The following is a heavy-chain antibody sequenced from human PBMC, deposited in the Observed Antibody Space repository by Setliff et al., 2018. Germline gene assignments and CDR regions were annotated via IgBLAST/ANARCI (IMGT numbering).Heavy chain of an antibody. Sequence: ASVKVSCKGSGYRFIVYYIHWVRQTPGKGLEWMGRVDPKDGQAIYAKKFQGRFTITADTSIDTAYMELSSLTSEDTAVYYCAAGLAIRGVQFDYWGRGTLVTVSS. V-gene: IGHV1-69-2*01. J-gene: IGHJ4*02. CDR2: VDPKDGQA. CDR3: AAGLAIRGVQFDY. CDR1: GYRFIVYY. D-gene: IGHD3-10*01.